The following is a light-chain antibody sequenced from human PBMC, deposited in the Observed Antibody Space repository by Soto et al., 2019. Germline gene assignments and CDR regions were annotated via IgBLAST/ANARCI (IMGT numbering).Light chain of an antibody. Sequence: EAVLTQSPATLSVSPGEGATLSCRASQNVATNLAWYQQRPGQAPRLLIYGASKRAIGLPARFSGSGSGTEVTLTITRLQSEDFAVYYCQQYNNWPQTFGQGTKVEIK. CDR1: QNVATN. CDR2: GAS. CDR3: QQYNNWPQT. V-gene: IGKV3-15*01. J-gene: IGKJ1*01.